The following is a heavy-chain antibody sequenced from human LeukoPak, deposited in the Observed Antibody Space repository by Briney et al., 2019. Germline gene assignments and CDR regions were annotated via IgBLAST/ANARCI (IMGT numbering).Heavy chain of an antibody. J-gene: IGHJ4*02. CDR2: INHSGST. V-gene: IGHV4-34*01. CDR3: ERAPLMAARPFDY. Sequence: SEPLSLTCAVYGGSFSGYYWSWIRKPPGKGLEWTGEINHSGSTNYNPSPKSRVTISVDTSKNQFSLNLSSVSAGDTAVYYCERAPLMAARPFDYWGQGTLVTVSS. CDR1: GGSFSGYY. D-gene: IGHD6-6*01.